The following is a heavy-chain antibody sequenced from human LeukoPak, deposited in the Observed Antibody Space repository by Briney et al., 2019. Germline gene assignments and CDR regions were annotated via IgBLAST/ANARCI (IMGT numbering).Heavy chain of an antibody. Sequence: SDTLSLTCTVSGGSISSYYWSWIRQPPGKGLEWIGYTHYSGSTNYNPSLKSRVTISVDTSKNQFSLKLSSVTAADTAVYYCARVTPYYYDSSGYVSGGNFDYWGQGTLVTVSS. V-gene: IGHV4-59*07. CDR2: THYSGST. CDR1: GGSISSYY. D-gene: IGHD3-22*01. J-gene: IGHJ4*02. CDR3: ARVTPYYYDSSGYVSGGNFDY.